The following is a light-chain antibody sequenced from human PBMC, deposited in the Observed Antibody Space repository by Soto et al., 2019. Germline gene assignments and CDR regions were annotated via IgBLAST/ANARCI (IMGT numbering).Light chain of an antibody. CDR2: RNN. CDR1: SSNVGSNF. J-gene: IGLJ2*01. V-gene: IGLV1-47*01. CDR3: AAWDDSLSGPI. Sequence: QSVLTQPPSASGTPGQRVTISCSGSSSNVGSNFVFWYQQLPGTAPQVLIYRNNHRPSGVPDRFSGSKSGTSASLAISGRLSEDEADDYCAAWDDSLSGPIFGGGTKLTVL.